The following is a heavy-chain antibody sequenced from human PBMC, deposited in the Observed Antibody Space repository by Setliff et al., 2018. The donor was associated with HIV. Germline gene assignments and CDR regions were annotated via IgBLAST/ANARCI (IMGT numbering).Heavy chain of an antibody. V-gene: IGHV3-30*02. Sequence: PGGSLRLSCAPSEFTFSSYGMHWVRQAPGKGLEWVSFIRYDGSNKKYADSVKGRFTISRDNAKNSLYLQMNSLRVEDTAVYYCATPRGLYSSSGWGQGTLVTVSS. CDR1: EFTFSSYG. CDR3: ATPRGLYSSSG. D-gene: IGHD6-13*01. J-gene: IGHJ4*02. CDR2: IRYDGSNK.